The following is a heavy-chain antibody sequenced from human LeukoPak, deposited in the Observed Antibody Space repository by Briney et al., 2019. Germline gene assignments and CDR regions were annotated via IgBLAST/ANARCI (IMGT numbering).Heavy chain of an antibody. CDR2: MNPNSGST. V-gene: IGHV1-8*03. J-gene: IGHJ4*02. CDR3: ARDFAVLWLGELPFDS. Sequence: ASVKVSCKTSGYTFTSYYMHWVRQAPGQGLEWMGWMNPNSGSTGYAQKFQGRVTITRNTSINTAYIELSSLRSEDTAVYYCARDFAVLWLGELPFDSWGQGSLVTVSS. CDR1: GYTFTSYY. D-gene: IGHD3-10*01.